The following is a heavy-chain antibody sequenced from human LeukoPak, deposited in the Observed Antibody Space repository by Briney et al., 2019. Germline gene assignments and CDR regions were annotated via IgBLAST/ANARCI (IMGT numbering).Heavy chain of an antibody. CDR2: ISGSGGST. D-gene: IGHD3-3*01. J-gene: IGHJ4*02. CDR1: GFTFTSYA. CDR3: AKGRFYDFWSGYSLLDF. Sequence: GGSLRLSCAASGFTFTSYAMSWVRKAPGKGLEWVSAISGSGGSTYSSDSVKGRFTISRDNSKSTLYLQMNSLRAEDTAVYYCAKGRFYDFWSGYSLLDFWGQGTLVTVSS. V-gene: IGHV3-23*01.